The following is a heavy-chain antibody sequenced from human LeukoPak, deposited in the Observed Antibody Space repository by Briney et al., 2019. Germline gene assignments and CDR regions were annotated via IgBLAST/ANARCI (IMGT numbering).Heavy chain of an antibody. J-gene: IGHJ4*02. CDR1: GYTFTSYG. Sequence: ASVKVSCKASGYTFTSYGINWVRQAPGQGLEWMGWISAYNGSTNFARKVQGRVTMTTDTSTSTAYMELRSLRSDDTAVYYCARDSIAAPGRCAYWGQGTLVTVSS. CDR2: ISAYNGST. V-gene: IGHV1-18*01. D-gene: IGHD6-13*01. CDR3: ARDSIAAPGRCAY.